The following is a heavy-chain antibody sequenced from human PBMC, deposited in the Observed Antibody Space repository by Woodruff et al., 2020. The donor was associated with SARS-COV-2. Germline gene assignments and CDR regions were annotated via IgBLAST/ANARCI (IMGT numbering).Heavy chain of an antibody. Sequence: KGRFTISRDNAKNSLYLQMNSLRAEDTAVYYCARGADYYDSSGYGDFDYWGQGTLVTVSS. D-gene: IGHD3-22*01. CDR3: ARGADYYDSSGYGDFDY. J-gene: IGHJ4*02. V-gene: IGHV3-48*03.